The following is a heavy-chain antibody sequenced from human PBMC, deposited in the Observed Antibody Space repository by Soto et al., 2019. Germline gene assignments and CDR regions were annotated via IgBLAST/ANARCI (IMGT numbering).Heavy chain of an antibody. J-gene: IGHJ6*02. CDR3: ARSIRGPRRFNGMDV. CDR2: IERDDDDK. V-gene: IGHV2-70*13. CDR1: GLSLTSPGMC. Sequence: SGPTLVNPTGTLTLTCTFSGLSLTSPGMCLSWIRQSPGKALEWLALIERDDDDKYYSTSLKTRLTISKDTRKNQVVLTMANMEPADTATYYCARSIRGPRRFNGMDVWGQGTTVTVSS. D-gene: IGHD1-20*01.